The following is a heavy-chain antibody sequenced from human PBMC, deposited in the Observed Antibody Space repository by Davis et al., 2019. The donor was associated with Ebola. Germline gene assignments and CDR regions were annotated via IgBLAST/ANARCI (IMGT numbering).Heavy chain of an antibody. CDR3: ARVGGIAAAGTNFDY. V-gene: IGHV3-20*04. CDR1: GFTFDDYG. J-gene: IGHJ4*02. D-gene: IGHD6-13*01. CDR2: INWNGGST. Sequence: GESLKISCAASGFTFDDYGMSWVRQAPGKGLEWVSGINWNGGSTGYADSVKGRFTISRDNAKNSLYLQMNSLRAEDTALYYCARVGGIAAAGTNFDYWGQGTLVTVSS.